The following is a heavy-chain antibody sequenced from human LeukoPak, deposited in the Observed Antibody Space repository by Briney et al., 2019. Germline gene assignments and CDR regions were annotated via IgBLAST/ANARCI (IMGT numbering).Heavy chain of an antibody. CDR3: VRTTYYYDTSGHLGFDH. CDR1: GYSISGGYY. V-gene: IGHV4-38-2*01. D-gene: IGHD3-22*01. Sequence: SETPSLTCAVSGYSISGGYYWGWIRQPPGKGLEWIGNIFHSGISHYNPSLSSRLTMSVDTSKNQFSLNLRSVTAADTAVYYCVRTTYYYDTSGHLGFDHWGQGTLVTVSS. J-gene: IGHJ4*02. CDR2: IFHSGIS.